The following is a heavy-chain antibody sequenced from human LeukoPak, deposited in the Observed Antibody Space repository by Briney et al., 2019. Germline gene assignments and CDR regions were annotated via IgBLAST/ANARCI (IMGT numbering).Heavy chain of an antibody. J-gene: IGHJ6*02. Sequence: ASVKVSCKASGYTFTSYAMNWVRQAPGQGLEWMGWINTNTGNPTYAQGFTGRFVFSLDTSVSTAYLQISSLKAEDTAVYYCARDLSAASNYYYYGMDVWGQGTTVTVSS. V-gene: IGHV7-4-1*02. CDR2: INTNTGNP. CDR1: GYTFTSYA. D-gene: IGHD2-2*01. CDR3: ARDLSAASNYYYYGMDV.